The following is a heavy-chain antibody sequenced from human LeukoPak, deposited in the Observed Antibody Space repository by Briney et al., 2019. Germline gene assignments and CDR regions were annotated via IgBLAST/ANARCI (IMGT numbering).Heavy chain of an antibody. CDR2: INHSGST. J-gene: IGHJ6*03. CDR3: AGVPAATMYYYYYMDV. CDR1: GGSFSGYY. Sequence: SETLSLTCAVYGGSFSGYYWSWIRQPPGKGLEWIGEINHSGSTNYNPSLKSRVTISVDTSKNQFSLKLSSVTAADTAVYYCAGVPAATMYYYYYMDVWGKGTTVTVSS. D-gene: IGHD2-2*01. V-gene: IGHV4-34*01.